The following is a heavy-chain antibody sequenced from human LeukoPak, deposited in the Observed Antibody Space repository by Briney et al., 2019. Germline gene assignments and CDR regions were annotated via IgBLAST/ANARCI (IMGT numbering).Heavy chain of an antibody. CDR2: ISSNGGST. CDR1: GFTFSSYA. Sequence: RGSLRLSCAASGFTFSSYAMHWVRQAPGKGLEYVSAISSNGGSTYYANSVKGRFTISRDNSKNTLYLQMGSLRAEDMAVYYCARDREPYYYDSSGYYPEPLDYWGQGTLVTVSS. CDR3: ARDREPYYYDSSGYYPEPLDY. V-gene: IGHV3-64*01. J-gene: IGHJ4*02. D-gene: IGHD3-22*01.